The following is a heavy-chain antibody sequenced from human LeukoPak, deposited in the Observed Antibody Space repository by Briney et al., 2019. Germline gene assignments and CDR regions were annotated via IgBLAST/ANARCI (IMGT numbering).Heavy chain of an antibody. J-gene: IGHJ4*02. Sequence: GGSLRLSCAASGFTFSSYAMSWVRQAPGKGLEWVAVIAPGGGGEHYVDSVKGRFTITRDNSKDTLYLQMNNLRSEDTAVYYCAKEYGDYRGFDYWGQGTLVTVSS. CDR1: GFTFSSYA. V-gene: IGHV3-30*18. CDR2: IAPGGGGE. D-gene: IGHD4-17*01. CDR3: AKEYGDYRGFDY.